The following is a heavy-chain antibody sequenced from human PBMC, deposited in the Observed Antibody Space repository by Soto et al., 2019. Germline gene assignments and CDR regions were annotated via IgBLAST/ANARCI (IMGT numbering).Heavy chain of an antibody. Sequence: ASVKVSFKASGYTFTSYGISWVRQAPGQGLEWMGWISAYNGNTNYAQKLQGRVTMTTDTSTSTAYMELRSLRSDDTAVYYCARDRRLIVVVISDAFDIWGQGTMVTVSS. CDR1: GYTFTSYG. V-gene: IGHV1-18*01. CDR2: ISAYNGNT. D-gene: IGHD3-22*01. CDR3: ARDRRLIVVVISDAFDI. J-gene: IGHJ3*02.